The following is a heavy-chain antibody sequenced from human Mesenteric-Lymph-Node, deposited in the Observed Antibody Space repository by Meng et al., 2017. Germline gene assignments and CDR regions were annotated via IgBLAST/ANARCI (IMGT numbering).Heavy chain of an antibody. Sequence: QVQLVQSGAEVKKPGASVKVSCKASGYTFTSYAMHWVRQAPGQRLEWMGWSNAGNGNTKYSQEFQGRVTITRDTSASTAYMELSRLRSDDTAVYYCARDSQLPYYFDYWGQGTLVTVSS. D-gene: IGHD1-26*01. CDR3: ARDSQLPYYFDY. J-gene: IGHJ4*02. CDR1: GYTFTSYA. CDR2: SNAGNGNT. V-gene: IGHV1-3*02.